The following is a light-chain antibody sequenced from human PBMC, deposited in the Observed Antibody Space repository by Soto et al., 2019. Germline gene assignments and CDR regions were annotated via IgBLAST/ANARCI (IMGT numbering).Light chain of an antibody. CDR3: KQYNTCPPRYT. V-gene: IGKV3-15*01. Sequence: EIVMTQSPATLSVSAGERATLSCRASQSVSSNLAWYQQKPGQAPRLLLYGSSTRATGTPARFSGSGSGTEFNLTISSMQSHDFAVYYCKQYNTCPPRYTFGQGTKLEIK. CDR2: GSS. J-gene: IGKJ2*01. CDR1: QSVSSN.